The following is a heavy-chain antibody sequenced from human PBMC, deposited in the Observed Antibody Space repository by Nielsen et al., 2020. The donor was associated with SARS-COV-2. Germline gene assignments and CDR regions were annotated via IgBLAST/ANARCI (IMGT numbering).Heavy chain of an antibody. J-gene: IGHJ6*03. Sequence: GGSLRLSCAASGFTFSSYAMSWVRQAPGKGLEWVSAISGSGGSTYYADSVKGRFTISRDNSKNTLYLQMNSLRAEDTAVYYCAKARVGQPYYYYYMDVWGKGTTVTVSS. D-gene: IGHD6-13*01. CDR2: ISGSGGST. CDR3: AKARVGQPYYYYYMDV. CDR1: GFTFSSYA. V-gene: IGHV3-23*01.